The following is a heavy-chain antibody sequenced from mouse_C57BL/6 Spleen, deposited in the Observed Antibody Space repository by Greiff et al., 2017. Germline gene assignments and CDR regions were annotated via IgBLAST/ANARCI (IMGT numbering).Heavy chain of an antibody. V-gene: IGHV1-15*01. CDR1: GYTFTDYE. CDR2: IDPETGGT. D-gene: IGHD1-1*01. J-gene: IGHJ2*01. CDR3: TSAVVATNY. Sequence: VKLQESGAELVRPGASVTLSCKASGYTFTDYEMHWVKQTPVHGLEWIGAIDPETGGTAYNQKFKGKAILTADKSSSTAYMDLRSLTSEDAAVYYCTSAVVATNYWGQGTTLTVSS.